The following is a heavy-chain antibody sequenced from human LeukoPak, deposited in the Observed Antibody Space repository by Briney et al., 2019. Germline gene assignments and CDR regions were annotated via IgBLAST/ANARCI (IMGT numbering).Heavy chain of an antibody. D-gene: IGHD2-2*01. CDR2: ISYNARHE. CDR1: GFTFSGIG. J-gene: IGHJ4*02. CDR3: VRGGSPPTSTWSLDE. V-gene: IGHV3-30*03. Sequence: GGSLRLSCVASGFTFSGIGMHWVRQAPGKGLEWVAVISYNARHEYYRDSVKGRFSISRDNSKNTVSLQMDSLTIGDTSVYYCVRGGSPPTSTWSLDEWGQRTLVSVSS.